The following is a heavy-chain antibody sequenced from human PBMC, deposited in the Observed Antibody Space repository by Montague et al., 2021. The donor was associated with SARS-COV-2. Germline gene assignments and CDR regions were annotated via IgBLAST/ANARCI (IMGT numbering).Heavy chain of an antibody. CDR3: ARQRRGGLVSTPRFFDY. CDR2: IYYSGST. CDR1: GGSISSSSYY. V-gene: IGHV4-39*01. J-gene: IGHJ4*02. D-gene: IGHD6-19*01. Sequence: SETLSLTCTVSGGSISSSSYYWGWIRQPAGKGLEWIGSIYYSGSTYYXPSLKSRVTISVDTSKNQFSLKLSSVTAADTAVYYCARQRRGGLVSTPRFFDYWGQGTLVTVSS.